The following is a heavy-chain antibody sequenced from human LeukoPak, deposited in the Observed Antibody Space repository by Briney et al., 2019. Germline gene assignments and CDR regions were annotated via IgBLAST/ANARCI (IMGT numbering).Heavy chain of an antibody. CDR3: ARRYSGYDSNDY. CDR2: INPNSGGT. Sequence: ASVKVSCKASGYTFTGYYMHWVRQAPGQGLEWMGWINPNSGGTNYAQKFQGRVTMTRDTSISTAYMELSRLRPDDTAVYYCARRYSGYDSNDYWGQGTLVTVSS. D-gene: IGHD5-12*01. CDR1: GYTFTGYY. J-gene: IGHJ4*02. V-gene: IGHV1-2*02.